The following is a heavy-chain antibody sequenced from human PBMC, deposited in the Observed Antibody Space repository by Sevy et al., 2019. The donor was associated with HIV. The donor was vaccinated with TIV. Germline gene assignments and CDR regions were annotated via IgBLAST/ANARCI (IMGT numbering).Heavy chain of an antibody. V-gene: IGHV3-7*01. Sequence: GGSLRLSCAASGFTFSTYWMTWVRQAPGKGLEWVANINQDGSKKNYVDSTKGRFTISRDNAKNSLYVQMNSLRAEDTAVYYCARVGIFEGSESHFRFIDYWGQGILVTVSS. CDR1: GFTFSTYW. D-gene: IGHD3-10*01. CDR3: ARVGIFEGSESHFRFIDY. J-gene: IGHJ4*02. CDR2: INQDGSKK.